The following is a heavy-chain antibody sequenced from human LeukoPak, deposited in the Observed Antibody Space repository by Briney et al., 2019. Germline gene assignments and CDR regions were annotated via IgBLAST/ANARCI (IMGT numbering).Heavy chain of an antibody. CDR2: IKQDGSEK. V-gene: IGHV3-7*01. Sequence: GGSLRLSCAASGFTFSSYWMSWVRQAPGKGLEWVANIKQDGSEKYYVDSVKGRFTISRDNAKNSLYLQMNSLRAEDTAVYYCARDQLWFMNYYYYYMDVWGKGTTVTVSS. CDR1: GFTFSSYW. CDR3: ARDQLWFMNYYYYYMDV. D-gene: IGHD5-18*01. J-gene: IGHJ6*03.